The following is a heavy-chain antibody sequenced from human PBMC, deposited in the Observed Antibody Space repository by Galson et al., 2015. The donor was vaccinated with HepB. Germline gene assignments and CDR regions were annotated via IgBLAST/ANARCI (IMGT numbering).Heavy chain of an antibody. V-gene: IGHV1-69*13. CDR2: IIPIFGTA. CDR1: GGTFSSYA. CDR3: ARELHLGAIFEAYFDY. D-gene: IGHD3-3*01. J-gene: IGHJ4*02. Sequence: SVKVSCKASGGTFSSYAISWVRQAPGQGLEWMGGIIPIFGTANYAQKFQGRVTITADESTSTAYMELSSLRSEDTAVYYCARELHLGAIFEAYFDYWGQGTLVTVSS.